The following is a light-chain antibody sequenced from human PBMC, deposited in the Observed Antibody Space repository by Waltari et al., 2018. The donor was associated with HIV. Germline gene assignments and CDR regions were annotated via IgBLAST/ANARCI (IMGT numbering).Light chain of an antibody. CDR1: SSDVGGYHY. J-gene: IGLJ3*02. V-gene: IGLV2-11*01. Sequence: QSALTQPRSVSGSPGQSVTISFTGTSSDVGGYHYVSWYQQHPGKAPKLMIYDISKRPSGVPDRFSGAKSGNTASRTIAGLQAEDEADYYCCSDAGSYTCGVFGGGTKLTVL. CDR3: CSDAGSYTCGV. CDR2: DIS.